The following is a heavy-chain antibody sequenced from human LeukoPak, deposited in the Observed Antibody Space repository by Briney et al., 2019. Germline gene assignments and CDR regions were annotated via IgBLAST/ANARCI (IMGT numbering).Heavy chain of an antibody. J-gene: IGHJ4*02. V-gene: IGHV3-48*03. CDR3: ATQVGDGGSFDY. Sequence: GGSLRLSCAASGFTFSSYEMNWVRQAPGKGLEWVSYISSSGSTIYYADSVKGRFTISRDNAKNSLYLQMNSLRAEDTAVYYCATQVGDGGSFDYWGQGTLVTVSS. D-gene: IGHD1-26*01. CDR1: GFTFSSYE. CDR2: ISSSGSTI.